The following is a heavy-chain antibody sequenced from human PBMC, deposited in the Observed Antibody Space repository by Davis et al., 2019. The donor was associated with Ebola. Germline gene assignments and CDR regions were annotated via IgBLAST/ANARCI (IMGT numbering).Heavy chain of an antibody. CDR3: ARGVSRGSYDIMNY. Sequence: GESLKISCAASGFTFSSYWMHWVRQAPGKGLVWVSRINSDGSSTSYADSVKGRFTISRDNAKNTLYLQMNSLRAEDTAVYYCARGVSRGSYDIMNYWGQGTLVTVSS. CDR2: INSDGSST. J-gene: IGHJ4*02. V-gene: IGHV3-74*01. CDR1: GFTFSSYW. D-gene: IGHD1-26*01.